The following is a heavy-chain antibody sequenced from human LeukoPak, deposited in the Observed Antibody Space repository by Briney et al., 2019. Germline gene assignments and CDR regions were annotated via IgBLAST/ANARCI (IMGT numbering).Heavy chain of an antibody. V-gene: IGHV3-53*01. CDR3: AKDSLMGATTGAFDI. CDR1: GFTVSSNY. CDR2: IYSGGST. J-gene: IGHJ3*02. D-gene: IGHD1-26*01. Sequence: GGSLRLSCAASGFTVSSNYMSWVRQAPGKGLEWVSVIYSGGSTYYADSVKGRFTISRDNSKNTLYLQMNSLRAEDTAVYYCAKDSLMGATTGAFDIWGQGTMVTVSS.